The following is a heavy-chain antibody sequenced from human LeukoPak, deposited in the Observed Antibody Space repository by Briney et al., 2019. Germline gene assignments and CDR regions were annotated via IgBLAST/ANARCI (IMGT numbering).Heavy chain of an antibody. CDR2: FYYSGRT. D-gene: IGHD3-22*01. CDR1: GGSISSISYY. Sequence: PSETLSLTCTVSGGSISSISYYWGWIRQPPWNGLDWIGSFYYSGRTYYEQSMQSRVTTSVETSKTQFSLKLSSVTAAETAVYYCARFAYYYDSSTRYFDLWGRGTLVTVYS. CDR3: ARFAYYYDSSTRYFDL. V-gene: IGHV4-39*01. J-gene: IGHJ2*01.